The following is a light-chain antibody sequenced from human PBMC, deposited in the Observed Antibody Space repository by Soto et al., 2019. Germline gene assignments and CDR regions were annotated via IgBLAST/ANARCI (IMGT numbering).Light chain of an antibody. J-gene: IGLJ2*01. CDR2: EVS. V-gene: IGLV2-8*01. CDR1: GSDVGGYNY. CDR3: TSYGGSNNLV. Sequence: QSALTQPPSASGSPGQSVTISCTGTGSDVGGYNYVSWYQQHPGKAPKVMIYEVSKRPSGVPDRFSGSKSGNTASLTVSGLQAEDEADYYCTSYGGSNNLVFGGGTKLTVL.